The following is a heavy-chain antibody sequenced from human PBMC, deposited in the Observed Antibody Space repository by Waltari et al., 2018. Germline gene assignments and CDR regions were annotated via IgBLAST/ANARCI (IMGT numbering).Heavy chain of an antibody. CDR2: INPNRGGT. V-gene: IGHV1-2*02. Sequence: QVQLVQSGAEVKKPGASVKVSCKASGYTFTGYYMHWVRQAPGQGLEGMGWINPNRGGTNYAQKFQGRVTMTRDTSISTAYMELSRLRSDDTAVYYCATLRVNWGFDYWGQGTLVIVSS. J-gene: IGHJ4*02. CDR1: GYTFTGYY. D-gene: IGHD7-27*01. CDR3: ATLRVNWGFDY.